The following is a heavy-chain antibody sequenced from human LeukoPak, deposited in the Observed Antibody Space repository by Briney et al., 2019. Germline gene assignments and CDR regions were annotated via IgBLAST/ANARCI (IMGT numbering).Heavy chain of an antibody. CDR3: ARAAGVRGVITDYYYYYGMDV. CDR1: GYTLTGYY. J-gene: IGHJ6*02. V-gene: IGHV1-2*02. Sequence: ASVQVSCKASGYTLTGYYLHWVRQAPRQGLEWMGWINPNSGDTNFAQKFQGRVTMTSDTSSNTAYMELSRLRSEDTAVYYCARAAGVRGVITDYYYYYGMDVWGQGTTVTVSS. D-gene: IGHD3-10*01. CDR2: INPNSGDT.